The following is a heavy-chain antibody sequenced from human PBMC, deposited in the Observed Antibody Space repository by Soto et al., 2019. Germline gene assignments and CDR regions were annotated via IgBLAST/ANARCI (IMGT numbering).Heavy chain of an antibody. Sequence: QVQLVQSGAEVKKPGASVKVSCKASGYTFTSYGISWVRQAPGQGLEWMGWISADNGNTNYAQKLQGRVTMTTDTSTSTAYMELRSLRSDDTAVYYCARDGPKTYQQIAAVFDYWGQGTRVTVSS. CDR3: ARDGPKTYQQIAAVFDY. CDR2: ISADNGNT. D-gene: IGHD6-13*01. J-gene: IGHJ4*02. CDR1: GYTFTSYG. V-gene: IGHV1-18*01.